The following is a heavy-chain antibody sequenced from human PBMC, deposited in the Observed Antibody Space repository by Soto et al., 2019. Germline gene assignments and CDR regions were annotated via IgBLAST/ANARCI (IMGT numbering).Heavy chain of an antibody. V-gene: IGHV4-30-4*01. CDR1: GGSISSGDYY. CDR2: IYYSGST. J-gene: IGHJ4*02. D-gene: IGHD1-1*01. Sequence: SETLSLTCTVSGGSISSGDYYWSWIRQPPGKCLEWIGYIYYSGSTYYNPSLKSRVTVSVDTSKNQFSLKLSSVTAADTAVYYCARATGTLRSRNCDYWGQGSLVTVSS. CDR3: ARATGTLRSRNCDY.